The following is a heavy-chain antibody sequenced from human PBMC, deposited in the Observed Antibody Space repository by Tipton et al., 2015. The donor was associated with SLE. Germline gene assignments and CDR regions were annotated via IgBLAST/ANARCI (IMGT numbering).Heavy chain of an antibody. J-gene: IGHJ1*01. CDR2: IYHSGSI. CDR1: GYSISSGYY. Sequence: LRLSCTVSGYSISSGYYWGWIRQPPGKGLEWIGTIYHSGSIYYNPSLKSRVTISVDTSKNQFSLKLNSVTAADTAVYYCAVGYCSSVSCQREYFQHWGKGTLVTVSS. CDR3: AVGYCSSVSCQREYFQH. V-gene: IGHV4-38-2*02. D-gene: IGHD2-2*01.